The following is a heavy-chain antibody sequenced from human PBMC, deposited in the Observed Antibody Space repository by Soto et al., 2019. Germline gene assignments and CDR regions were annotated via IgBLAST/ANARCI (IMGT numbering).Heavy chain of an antibody. CDR2: ISYDGSNK. CDR3: ARGDYSSSWSAFDI. D-gene: IGHD6-13*01. CDR1: GFTFSSYG. Sequence: GGSLRLSCAASGFTFSSYGMHWVRQAPGKGLEWVAVISYDGSNKYYADSVKGRFTISRDNSKNTLYLQMNSLRAEDTAVYCCARGDYSSSWSAFDIWGQGTMVTVSS. J-gene: IGHJ3*02. V-gene: IGHV3-30*19.